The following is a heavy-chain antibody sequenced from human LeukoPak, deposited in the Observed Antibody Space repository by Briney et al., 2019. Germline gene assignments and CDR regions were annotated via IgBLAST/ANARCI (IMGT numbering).Heavy chain of an antibody. D-gene: IGHD3-9*01. CDR3: ARDQHYDILTDYGMDV. Sequence: GGSLRLSCAASGFTFSSSDMVWVRQAPGEGLDWVSAISTSGTGTVYADSVKGRFTISRDNSKDALFLQMNSLRAEDTAVYYCARDQHYDILTDYGMDVWGQGTTVTVSS. V-gene: IGHV3-23*01. J-gene: IGHJ6*02. CDR2: ISTSGTGT. CDR1: GFTFSSSD.